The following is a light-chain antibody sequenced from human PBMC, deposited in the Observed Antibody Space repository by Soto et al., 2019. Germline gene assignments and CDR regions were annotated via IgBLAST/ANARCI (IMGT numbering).Light chain of an antibody. CDR2: EVS. V-gene: IGLV2-14*01. Sequence: QSVLTQPASVSGSPGQSITISCTGTASDLGYYNYVAWYQHHPGKAPKLMIYEVSDRPSGVSNRFSGSKSGYTASLTISGLQAEEEADYYCSSYSSGSTLYVFGTGTKLTVL. CDR3: SSYSSGSTLYV. CDR1: ASDLGYYNY. J-gene: IGLJ1*01.